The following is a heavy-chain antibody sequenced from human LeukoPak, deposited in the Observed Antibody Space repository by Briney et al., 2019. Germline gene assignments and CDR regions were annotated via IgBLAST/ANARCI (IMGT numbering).Heavy chain of an antibody. Sequence: GGSLRLSCAASGFTFRSYSMNWVRQAPGKGLEWVSYISSSGSTIYYADSVKGRFTISRDNAKNSLYLQMNSLRAEDTAVYYCGRLALDAFDIWGQGTMVTVSS. V-gene: IGHV3-48*04. CDR1: GFTFRSYS. CDR3: GRLALDAFDI. J-gene: IGHJ3*02. CDR2: ISSSGSTI.